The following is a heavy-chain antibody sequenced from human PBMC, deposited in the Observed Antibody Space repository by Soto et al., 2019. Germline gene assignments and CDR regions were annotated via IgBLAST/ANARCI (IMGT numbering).Heavy chain of an antibody. V-gene: IGHV3-49*03. CDR3: TRGWIFGPLINWFDP. CDR2: IRSKAYGGTI. CDR1: GFTFGDNA. D-gene: IGHD3-3*01. Sequence: AQLVESGGDLVQPGRSLRLSCTASGFTFGDNAMSWFRQAPGKGLEWVGFIRSKAYGGTIEYAASVKGRFTISRDDSKSVAYLQMNSLQTEDTALYFCTRGWIFGPLINWFDPWGQGTLVTVSS. J-gene: IGHJ5*02.